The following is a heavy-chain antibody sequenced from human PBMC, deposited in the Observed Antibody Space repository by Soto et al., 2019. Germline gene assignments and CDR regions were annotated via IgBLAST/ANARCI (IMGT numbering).Heavy chain of an antibody. CDR3: GRGKYYGYVWGSYRYLWFDP. J-gene: IGHJ5*02. D-gene: IGHD3-16*02. CDR1: GGSISSGGYS. V-gene: IGHV4-30-2*01. Sequence: QLQLQESGSGLVKPSQTLSLTCAVSGGSISSGGYSWSWIRQPPGKGLEWIGYIYHSGSTYYNPSLQRWRTLSVEGSQNLVRREPSPVTAADQAVYFRGRGKYYGYVWGSYRYLWFDPWGQGTLVTVSS. CDR2: IYHSGST.